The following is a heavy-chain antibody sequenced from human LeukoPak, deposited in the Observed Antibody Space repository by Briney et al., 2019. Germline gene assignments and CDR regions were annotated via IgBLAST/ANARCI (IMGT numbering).Heavy chain of an antibody. CDR3: AKDSGGYCSGGSCYAFDI. Sequence: PGGSLRLSCAASGFTFSSYGMHWVRQAPGKGLERVAVISYDGSNKYYADSVKGRFTISRDNSKNTLYLQMNSLRAEDTAVYYCAKDSGGYCSGGSCYAFDIWGQGTMVTVSS. CDR2: ISYDGSNK. J-gene: IGHJ3*02. V-gene: IGHV3-30*18. CDR1: GFTFSSYG. D-gene: IGHD2-15*01.